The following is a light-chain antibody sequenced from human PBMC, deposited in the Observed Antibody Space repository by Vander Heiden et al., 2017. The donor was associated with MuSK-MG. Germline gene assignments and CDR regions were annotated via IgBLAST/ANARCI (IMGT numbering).Light chain of an antibody. V-gene: IGLV2-14*03. CDR1: SSDVGGYNY. CDR2: DVS. Sequence: QSALTQPASVSGSPGQSITISCTGTSSDVGGYNYVSWYQHHPGKAPKLIIYDVSDRPSGVSNRFSGSKSGYTAPLTISGLQAEDEAHYYCSSYRSNSPSRIFGGGTKLTVL. J-gene: IGLJ2*01. CDR3: SSYRSNSPSRI.